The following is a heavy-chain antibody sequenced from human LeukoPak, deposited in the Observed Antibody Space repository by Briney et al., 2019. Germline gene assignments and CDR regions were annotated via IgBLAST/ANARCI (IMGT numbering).Heavy chain of an antibody. CDR1: GFTFSNAW. V-gene: IGHV3-23*01. J-gene: IGHJ4*02. Sequence: GGSLRLSCAASGFTFSNAWMSWVRQAPGKGLEWVSAISGSGGSTYYADSVKGRFTISRDNSKNTLYLQMNSLRAEDTAVYYCAKLGNSNPLRLPFDYWGQGTLVTVSS. D-gene: IGHD4-23*01. CDR2: ISGSGGST. CDR3: AKLGNSNPLRLPFDY.